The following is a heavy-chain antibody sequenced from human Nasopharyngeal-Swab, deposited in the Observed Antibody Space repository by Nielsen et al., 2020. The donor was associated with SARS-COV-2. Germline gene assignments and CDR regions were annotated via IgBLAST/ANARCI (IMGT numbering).Heavy chain of an antibody. CDR1: GFTFSSYG. V-gene: IGHV3-30*18. Sequence: GEFLKISCAASGFTFSSYGMHWVRQAPGKGLEWVAVISYDGSNKYYADSVKGRFTISRDNSKNTLYLQMNSLRAEDTAVYYCAKGPFIVVVTGGGDFDYWGQGTLVTVSS. CDR2: ISYDGSNK. J-gene: IGHJ4*02. D-gene: IGHD2-21*02. CDR3: AKGPFIVVVTGGGDFDY.